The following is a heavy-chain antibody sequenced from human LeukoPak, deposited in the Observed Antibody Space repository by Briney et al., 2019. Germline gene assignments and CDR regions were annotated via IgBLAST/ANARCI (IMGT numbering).Heavy chain of an antibody. J-gene: IGHJ4*02. CDR2: IKSKTDGGTT. V-gene: IGHV3-15*01. Sequence: KPGGSLRLSCAASGFTFSNAWMSWVRQAPGKGLEWVGRIKSKTDGGTTDYAAPVKGRFTISRDDSKNTLYLQRNSLKTEDTAVYYCTTEILRWSVDYWGQGTLVTVSS. CDR1: GFTFSNAW. CDR3: TTEILRWSVDY.